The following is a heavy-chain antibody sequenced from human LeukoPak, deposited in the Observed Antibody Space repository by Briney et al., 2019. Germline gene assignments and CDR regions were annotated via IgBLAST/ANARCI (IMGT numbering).Heavy chain of an antibody. J-gene: IGHJ4*02. Sequence: PGGSLRLSCTASGFTFNSYAMSWVRQAPGKGLEWVSGISGSGGSTYYADSVKGRFTISRANSRNTLFLQMNSLRAEDTAVYYCAKSYNGYESKPDYWGQGTLVTVSS. D-gene: IGHD5-12*01. CDR3: AKSYNGYESKPDY. CDR1: GFTFNSYA. CDR2: ISGSGGST. V-gene: IGHV3-23*01.